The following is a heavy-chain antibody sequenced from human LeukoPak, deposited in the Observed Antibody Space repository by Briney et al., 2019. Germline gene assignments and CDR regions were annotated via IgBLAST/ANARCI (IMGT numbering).Heavy chain of an antibody. Sequence: PSETLSLTCAVYGGSFSGYYWSWIRQPPRKGLEWIGEINHSGSTNYNPSLKSRVTISVDTSKNQFSLKLSSVTAADTAVYYCARYSYDSSGYYFDYWGQGTLVTVSS. CDR3: ARYSYDSSGYYFDY. J-gene: IGHJ4*02. D-gene: IGHD3-22*01. CDR1: GGSFSGYY. V-gene: IGHV4-34*01. CDR2: INHSGST.